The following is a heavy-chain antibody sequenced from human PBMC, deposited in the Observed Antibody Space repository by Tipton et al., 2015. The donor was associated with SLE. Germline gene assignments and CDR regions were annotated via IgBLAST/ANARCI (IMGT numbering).Heavy chain of an antibody. Sequence: TLSLTCTVFGDSISSSGYYWGWIRQPPGKGLEWIGSIYDSGSTYYNPSLKSRATISVDTSKNHFSLKLTSVTAADTAVYHCARQHDTSGYYYIWGQGTLVTVSS. CDR3: ARQHDTSGYYYI. CDR1: GDSISSSGYY. D-gene: IGHD3-22*01. J-gene: IGHJ4*02. CDR2: IYDSGST. V-gene: IGHV4-39*01.